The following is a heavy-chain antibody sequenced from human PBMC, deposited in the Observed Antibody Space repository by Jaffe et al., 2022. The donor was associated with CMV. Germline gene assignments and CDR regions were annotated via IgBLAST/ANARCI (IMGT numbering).Heavy chain of an antibody. J-gene: IGHJ4*02. CDR3: ARDRGYSGYDFDFDY. CDR1: GFTFSSYS. Sequence: EVQLVESGGGLVKPGGSLRLSCAASGFTFSSYSMNWVRQAPGKGLEWVSSISSSSSYIYYADSVKGRFTISRDNAKNSLYLQMNSLRAEDTAVYYCARDRGYSGYDFDFDYWGQGTLVTVSS. CDR2: ISSSSSYI. V-gene: IGHV3-21*01. D-gene: IGHD5-12*01.